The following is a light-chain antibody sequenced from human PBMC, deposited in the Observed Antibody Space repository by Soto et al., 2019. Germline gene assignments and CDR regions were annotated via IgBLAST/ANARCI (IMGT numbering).Light chain of an antibody. Sequence: QSVLTQPPSVSAAPGQKVTISCSGSSSNIGGYYVSWYQQFPGTAPKLLIYDSVQRPSGIPDRFSGSKSGTSATLGITGLQTGDEADYYCGTWDSSLSTGVLGGGTKLTVL. CDR1: SSNIGGYY. CDR3: GTWDSSLSTGV. V-gene: IGLV1-51*01. J-gene: IGLJ2*01. CDR2: DSV.